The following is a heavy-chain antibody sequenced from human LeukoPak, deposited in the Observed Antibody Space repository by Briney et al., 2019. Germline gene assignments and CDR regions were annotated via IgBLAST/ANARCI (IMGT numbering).Heavy chain of an antibody. CDR3: ARGDDAFDF. CDR2: IVVGSGNT. D-gene: IGHD3-10*01. J-gene: IGHJ3*01. V-gene: IGHV1-58*02. Sequence: SVKVSCKASGFTFTSSAMQWVRQARGQRLEWIGWIVVGSGNTNYAQNLQGRVTMTTDTSTSTVHMELRSLRSDDTAVYYCARGDDAFDFWGQGTMVTVSS. CDR1: GFTFTSSA.